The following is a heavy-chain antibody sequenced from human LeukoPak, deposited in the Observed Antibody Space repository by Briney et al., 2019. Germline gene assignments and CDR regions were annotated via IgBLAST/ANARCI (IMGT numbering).Heavy chain of an antibody. J-gene: IGHJ4*02. V-gene: IGHV4-59*01. CDR1: GGSISSYY. CDR2: IYYSGST. CDR3: ARANLSYDRSGPTGSFDY. D-gene: IGHD3-22*01. Sequence: SETLSLTCTVSGGSISSYYWSWVRQPPGEGLEWIGYIYYSGSTNYNPSLKSRVTISVDTSKNQFSLKLSSVTAADTAVYYCARANLSYDRSGPTGSFDYWGQGTLVTVPS.